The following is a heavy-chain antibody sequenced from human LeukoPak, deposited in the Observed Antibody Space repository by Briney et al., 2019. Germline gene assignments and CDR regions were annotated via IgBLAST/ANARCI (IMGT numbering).Heavy chain of an antibody. J-gene: IGHJ4*02. CDR3: AKVGPITMIVVDHFDY. D-gene: IGHD3-22*01. V-gene: IGHV3-7*03. Sequence: GGSLRLSCAASGFTFSSYWMSWVRQAPGKGLEWVANIKQDGSEKYYVDSVKGRFTISRDNSKNTLYLQMNSLRAEDTAVYYCAKVGPITMIVVDHFDYWGQGTLVTVSS. CDR1: GFTFSSYW. CDR2: IKQDGSEK.